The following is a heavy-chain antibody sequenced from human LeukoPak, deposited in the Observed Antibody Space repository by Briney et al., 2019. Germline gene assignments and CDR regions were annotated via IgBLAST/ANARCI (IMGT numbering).Heavy chain of an antibody. J-gene: IGHJ4*02. Sequence: SETLSLTCTVSGGSISSYYWSWIRQPPGKGLEWIGYIYYSGSTNYNPSLKSRATISVDTSKNQFSLKLSSVTAADTAVYYCARGDSLYGGNAYFDYWGQGTLVTVSS. D-gene: IGHD2-15*01. CDR2: IYYSGST. CDR1: GGSISSYY. CDR3: ARGDSLYGGNAYFDY. V-gene: IGHV4-59*01.